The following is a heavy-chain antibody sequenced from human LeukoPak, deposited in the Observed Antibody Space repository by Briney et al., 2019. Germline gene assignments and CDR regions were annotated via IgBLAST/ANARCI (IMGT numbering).Heavy chain of an antibody. CDR1: GFTFSSYA. J-gene: IGHJ4*02. CDR2: ISGSDGTT. V-gene: IGHV3-23*01. Sequence: PGGSLRLSCAASGFTFSSYAMSWVRQAPGKGLECVSVISGSDGTTYHADSVKGRFTISRDNSKNTLYLQMNSLRAEDTAVYYCAKRTNEGLRYFDSWGQGTLVTVSS. CDR3: AKRTNEGLRYFDS. D-gene: IGHD3-16*01.